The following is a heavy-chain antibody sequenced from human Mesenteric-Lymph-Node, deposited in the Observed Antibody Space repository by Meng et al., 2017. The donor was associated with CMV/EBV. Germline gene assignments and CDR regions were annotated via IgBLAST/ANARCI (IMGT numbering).Heavy chain of an antibody. D-gene: IGHD3-3*01. CDR1: FIGFY. CDR3: ARGRLFTIFGVVITAGGFDP. CDR2: INHSGST. J-gene: IGHJ5*02. Sequence: FIGFYGSWIRQPPGKGLEWSGEINHSGSTNYNPSLKSRVTISVDTSKNQFSLKLSSVTAADTAVYYCARGRLFTIFGVVITAGGFDPWGQGTLVTVSS. V-gene: IGHV4-34*01.